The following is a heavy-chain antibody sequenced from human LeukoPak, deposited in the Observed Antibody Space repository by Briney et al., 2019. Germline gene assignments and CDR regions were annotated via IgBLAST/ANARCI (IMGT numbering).Heavy chain of an antibody. J-gene: IGHJ4*02. D-gene: IGHD6-13*01. CDR3: ARGRHGIAAAGNRYFVY. CDR1: GASISSYY. Sequence: PSETLSLTCTVSGASISSYYWSWIRQPPGKGLEWIGYIYYSGSTNYNPSLKSRVTISVDTSKNQFSLRLSSVTAADTAVYYCARGRHGIAAAGNRYFVYWGQGTLVTVSS. CDR2: IYYSGST. V-gene: IGHV4-59*12.